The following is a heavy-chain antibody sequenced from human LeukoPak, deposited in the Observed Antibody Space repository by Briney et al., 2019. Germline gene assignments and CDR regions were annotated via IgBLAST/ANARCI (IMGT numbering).Heavy chain of an antibody. Sequence: PGRSLRLSCAASGFNFSTYGMHWVRQAPGKGLEWVAVISYDGINKYYADSVRGRFTISRDNSKNTVYLQMNSLKTEDTAVYYCARVIGWSLFDCWGQGTLVTVSS. CDR2: ISYDGINK. V-gene: IGHV3-30*03. D-gene: IGHD2-15*01. CDR3: ARVIGWSLFDC. J-gene: IGHJ4*02. CDR1: GFNFSTYG.